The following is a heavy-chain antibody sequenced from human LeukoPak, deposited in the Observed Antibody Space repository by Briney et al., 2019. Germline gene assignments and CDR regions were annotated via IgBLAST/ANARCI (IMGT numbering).Heavy chain of an antibody. J-gene: IGHJ6*03. CDR3: AKESGFGDFAYYYYYMDV. CDR2: ISGSGGST. V-gene: IGHV3-23*01. Sequence: GGSLRLSCAASGFTFSSYGMSWVRQAPGKGLEWVSAISGSGGSTYYADSVKGRFTISRDNSKNTLYLQMNSLRAEDTAVYYCAKESGFGDFAYYYYYMDVWGKGTTVTISS. CDR1: GFTFSSYG. D-gene: IGHD3-16*01.